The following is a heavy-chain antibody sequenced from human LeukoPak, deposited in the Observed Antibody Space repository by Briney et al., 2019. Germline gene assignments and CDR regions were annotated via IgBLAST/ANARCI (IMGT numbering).Heavy chain of an antibody. CDR1: GGSISSGGYY. CDR3: ARCITIFGVARYNWFDP. CDR2: IYYSGST. D-gene: IGHD3-3*01. Sequence: SQTLSLTCTVSGGSISSGGYYWSWLRQHPGKGLEWIVYIYYSGSTYYNPSLKSRVTISVDTSKNQFSLKLSSVTAADTAVYYCARCITIFGVARYNWFDPWGQGTLVTVSS. V-gene: IGHV4-31*03. J-gene: IGHJ5*02.